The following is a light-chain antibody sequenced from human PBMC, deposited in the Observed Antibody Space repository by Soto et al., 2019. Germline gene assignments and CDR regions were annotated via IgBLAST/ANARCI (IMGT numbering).Light chain of an antibody. V-gene: IGKV1-39*01. CDR1: QNINNY. CDR3: QQSYSTPPT. J-gene: IGKJ1*01. CDR2: TAS. Sequence: DIKMTQSPSSLSASVGDRVTITCRASQNINNYLNWYQQKPGKAPKLLIYTASSLQSEVQSRFSGIVSGTDFPLTISSLQPEDFATYYCQQSYSTPPTFGQGTKVEIK.